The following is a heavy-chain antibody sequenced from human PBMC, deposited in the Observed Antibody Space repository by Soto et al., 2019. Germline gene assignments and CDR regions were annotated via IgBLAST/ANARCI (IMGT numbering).Heavy chain of an antibody. J-gene: IGHJ4*02. CDR3: AREPQYSNSPQVFDY. CDR1: GYSFTRFG. CDR2: ISTYNGNT. Sequence: QVQLLQSGAEVKKPGASVRVSCKASGYSFTRFGISWVRQAPGQGLEWVGRISTYNGNTKYAQKLEGRVTVSTDTSTSTAYMELRSLRSDDTAVYYCAREPQYSNSPQVFDYWGQGTLLTVSS. V-gene: IGHV1-18*01. D-gene: IGHD6-6*01.